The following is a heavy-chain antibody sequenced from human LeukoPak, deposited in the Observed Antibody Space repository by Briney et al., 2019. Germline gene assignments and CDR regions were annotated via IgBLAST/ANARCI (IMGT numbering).Heavy chain of an antibody. J-gene: IGHJ5*02. D-gene: IGHD3-16*01. CDR3: ARQRGVLRLGELCYWFDP. V-gene: IGHV4-39*01. CDR2: IYYSGST. CDR1: GGSLSCSSYY. Sequence: PSETLALTCTVSGGSLSCSSYYWGWIRQPPGKGLEWIGSIYYSGSTYYNPSLKSRVTISVDTSKIQFSLKLSSVTAADTAVYYCARQRGVLRLGELCYWFDPWGQGTLVTVSS.